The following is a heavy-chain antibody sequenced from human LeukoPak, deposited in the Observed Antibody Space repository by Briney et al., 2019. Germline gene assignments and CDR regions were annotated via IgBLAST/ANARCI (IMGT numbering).Heavy chain of an antibody. CDR2: IKPEYT. CDR1: GYSFSNFD. V-gene: IGHV1-8*01. D-gene: IGHD1-1*01. Sequence: ASVKVSCKASGYSFSNFDINWVRQATGQGLEWVGFIKPEYTGYARRFQGRVTMTMNTSMRTAYMELSSLRSEDTAVYCCAWYIPGAGFDIWGQGTMVTVSS. CDR3: AWYIPGAGFDI. J-gene: IGHJ3*02.